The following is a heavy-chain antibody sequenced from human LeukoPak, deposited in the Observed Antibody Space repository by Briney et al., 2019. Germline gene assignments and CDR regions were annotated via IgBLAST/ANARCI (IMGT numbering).Heavy chain of an antibody. J-gene: IGHJ4*02. Sequence: ASVKVSCKASGYTFTSYDINWVRQATGQGLEWMGWMNPNSGNTGYAQKFQGRVTMTRNTSISTAYMELSSLRSEDTAVYYCARTRSRLSDYYYDSSGYYNYDYWGQGTLVTVSS. D-gene: IGHD3-22*01. CDR1: GYTFTSYD. CDR3: ARTRSRLSDYYYDSSGYYNYDY. CDR2: MNPNSGNT. V-gene: IGHV1-8*01.